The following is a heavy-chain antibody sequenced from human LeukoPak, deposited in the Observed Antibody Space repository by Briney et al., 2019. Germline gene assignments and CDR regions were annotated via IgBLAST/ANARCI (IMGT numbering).Heavy chain of an antibody. D-gene: IGHD4-17*01. CDR3: AKGDYGDCY. V-gene: IGHV3-23*01. CDR2: FTSSGNT. CDR1: GFTFSNYA. Sequence: GESLRLSCTGSGFTFSNYAVAWVRQAPGKGLEWVSSFTSSGNTYYADSVKGRFTVSRDNSKSTLYMQMTSLRAEDTAVYYCAKGDYGDCYWGQGTLVTVSS. J-gene: IGHJ4*02.